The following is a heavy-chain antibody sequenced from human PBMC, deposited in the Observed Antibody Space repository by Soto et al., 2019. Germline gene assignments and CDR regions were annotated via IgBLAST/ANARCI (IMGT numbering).Heavy chain of an antibody. CDR3: ARLIGNSWLDY. D-gene: IGHD6-13*01. Sequence: PSQAHSLTCDMSGESVSSNSVLSNWNKHSPPGGLEWLGRTYYRSRWYSEYAISVQSRITVNADTSKNQVSLQLDSVTPDDSAVYYCARLIGNSWLDYWGQGTLVTVSS. CDR2: TYYRSRWYS. CDR1: GESVSSNSVL. V-gene: IGHV6-1*01. J-gene: IGHJ4*02.